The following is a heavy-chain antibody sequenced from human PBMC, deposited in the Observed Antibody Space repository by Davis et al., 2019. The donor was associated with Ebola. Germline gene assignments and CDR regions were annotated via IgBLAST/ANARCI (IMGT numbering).Heavy chain of an antibody. CDR2: IKSKTDGGTT. CDR3: TTLEKDIVVVPAARVVGYYYYYYMDV. J-gene: IGHJ6*03. D-gene: IGHD2-2*01. V-gene: IGHV3-15*01. CDR1: GFTFTNAW. Sequence: GESLKISCAASGFTFTNAWMSWVRQAPGKELEWVGRIKSKTDGGTTDYAAPVKGRFTISRDNSKNTLYLQMNSLKTEDTAVYYCTTLEKDIVVVPAARVVGYYYYYYMDVWGKGTTVTVSS.